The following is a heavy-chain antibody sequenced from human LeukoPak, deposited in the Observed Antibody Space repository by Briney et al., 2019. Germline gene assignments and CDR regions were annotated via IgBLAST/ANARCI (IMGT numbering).Heavy chain of an antibody. CDR2: ISGTGGGT. CDR3: AKGSYYDSSGSLDY. Sequence: GGSLRLSCAASGFTFSSYAMSWVRQAPGKGLEWVSSISGTGGGTCYADSVKGRFTISRDPSKNTLYLRMNSLRAEDTALYYCAKGSYYDSSGSLDYWGQGTLVTVSS. J-gene: IGHJ4*02. V-gene: IGHV3-23*01. CDR1: GFTFSSYA. D-gene: IGHD3-22*01.